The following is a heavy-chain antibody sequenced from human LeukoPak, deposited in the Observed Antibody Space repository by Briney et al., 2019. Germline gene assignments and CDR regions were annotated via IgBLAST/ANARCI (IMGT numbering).Heavy chain of an antibody. CDR1: GYTFTSYY. Sequence: ASVKVSCKASGYTFTSYYMHWVRQAPGQGLEWMGIINPSGGSTSYAQKFQGRVTMTRDTSTSTVYMELSSPRSEDTAVYYCARDRIVVVISPSYYYYGMDVWGQGTTVTVSS. CDR2: INPSGGST. J-gene: IGHJ6*02. V-gene: IGHV1-46*01. D-gene: IGHD3-22*01. CDR3: ARDRIVVVISPSYYYYGMDV.